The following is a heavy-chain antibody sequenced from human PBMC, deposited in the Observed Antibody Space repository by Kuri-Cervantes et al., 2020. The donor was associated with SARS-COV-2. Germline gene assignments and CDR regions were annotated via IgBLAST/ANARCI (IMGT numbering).Heavy chain of an antibody. V-gene: IGHV3-64D*06. Sequence: GESLKISCSASGFTFSRSVMHWVRQAPGKGPEHVSIITLTGDSSYYADSVKGRFTISRDNSENTLCLHMRSLTIEDSAMYYCVKGEQRPFQTPFDFWGHGTMVTVSS. J-gene: IGHJ3*01. CDR1: GFTFSRSV. CDR2: ITLTGDSS. CDR3: VKGEQRPFQTPFDF. D-gene: IGHD1/OR15-1a*01.